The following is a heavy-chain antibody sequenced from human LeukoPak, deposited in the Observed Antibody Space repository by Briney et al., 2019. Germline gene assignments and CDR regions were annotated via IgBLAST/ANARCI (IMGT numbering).Heavy chain of an antibody. CDR1: GYSFTSYW. J-gene: IGHJ5*02. CDR2: IYPGDSDT. CDR3: ARRMDIVVVPAAMGGKYNWFDP. Sequence: GESLKISCKGSGYSFTSYWIGWVRQMPGKGLEWMGIIYPGDSDTRYSPSIQGQVTISADKSISTAYLQWSSLKASDTAMYYCARRMDIVVVPAAMGGKYNWFDPWGQGTLVTVSS. D-gene: IGHD2-2*03. V-gene: IGHV5-51*01.